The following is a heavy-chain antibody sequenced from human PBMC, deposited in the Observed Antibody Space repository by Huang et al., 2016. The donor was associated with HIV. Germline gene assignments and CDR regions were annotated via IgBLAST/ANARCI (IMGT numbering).Heavy chain of an antibody. J-gene: IGHJ3*02. CDR3: ARAKDTWDAYDI. D-gene: IGHD5-18*01. CDR2: ISNDGSNT. Sequence: QVQLVESGGGVVQPGRSLRLSCSASGFPFNNHAMHWVRQAPGKGRDWVAVISNDGSNTYYADSVKGRFTISRDSSKSTLFLHMTSLRTEDTAVYYCARAKDTWDAYDIWGQGTMVIVSS. CDR1: GFPFNNHA. V-gene: IGHV3-30-3*01.